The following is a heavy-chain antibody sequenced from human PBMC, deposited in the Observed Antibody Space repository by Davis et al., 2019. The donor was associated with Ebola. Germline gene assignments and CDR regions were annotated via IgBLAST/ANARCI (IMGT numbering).Heavy chain of an antibody. J-gene: IGHJ4*02. D-gene: IGHD2-15*01. Sequence: AASVQDSCKASGYTFTAYYLHWVRRAPGQGLEWMGWVNPNSGGTNNSPKFQGRVTMTRGTSISTAYMELNSLRSDDTAVYYCARAVAATQSLDHWGQGTLVTVSS. CDR3: ARAVAATQSLDH. V-gene: IGHV1-2*02. CDR1: GYTFTAYY. CDR2: VNPNSGGT.